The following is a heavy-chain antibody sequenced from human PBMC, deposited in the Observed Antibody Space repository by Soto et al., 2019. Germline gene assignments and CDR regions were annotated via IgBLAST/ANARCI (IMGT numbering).Heavy chain of an antibody. CDR2: ISGGGNDA. D-gene: IGHD3-3*02. J-gene: IGHJ4*02. CDR3: ARSLFLASTDTEPFDY. CDR1: GFTFSRYA. V-gene: IGHV3-23*01. Sequence: EAQLLESGGGLVQPGGSLVLSCAASGFTFSRYAMSWVRQAPGKGLEWVSSISGGGNDAFYAVSVKGRFTISRDNSGNTLYLQMSSLRADDTAIYYCARSLFLASTDTEPFDYWGQGALVTVSS.